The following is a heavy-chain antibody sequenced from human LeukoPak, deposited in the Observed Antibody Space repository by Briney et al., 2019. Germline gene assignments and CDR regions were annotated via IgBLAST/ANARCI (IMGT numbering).Heavy chain of an antibody. CDR1: SGSISSSSYY. D-gene: IGHD4-17*01. Sequence: SETLSLTCTVSSGSISSSSYYWGWIRQPPGRGLEWIGSIYYSGSTYYNPSLKSRVTISVDTSKNQFSLKLSSVTAADTAVYYCARLGDYFRYYFDYWGQGTLVTVSS. CDR2: IYYSGST. J-gene: IGHJ4*02. V-gene: IGHV4-39*01. CDR3: ARLGDYFRYYFDY.